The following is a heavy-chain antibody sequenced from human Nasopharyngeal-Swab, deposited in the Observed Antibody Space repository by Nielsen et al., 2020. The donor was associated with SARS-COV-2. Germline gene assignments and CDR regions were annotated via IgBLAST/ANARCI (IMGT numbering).Heavy chain of an antibody. Sequence: SETLSLTCTVSGGSINSGSYYWTWIRQPAGKGLEWIGRIYTIGTTNYSPSLPGRVTISPDTSKHQFSLKLNSVTAADTAVYYCATHSGTYVRMDVWGKGTTVTVSS. CDR2: IYTIGTT. V-gene: IGHV4-61*02. CDR1: GGSINSGSYY. J-gene: IGHJ6*04. CDR3: ATHSGTYVRMDV. D-gene: IGHD3-10*01.